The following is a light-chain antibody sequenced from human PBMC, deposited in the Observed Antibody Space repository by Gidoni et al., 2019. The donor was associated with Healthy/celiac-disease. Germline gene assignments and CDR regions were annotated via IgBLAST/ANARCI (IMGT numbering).Light chain of an antibody. J-gene: IGKJ5*01. V-gene: IGKV1-33*01. CDR3: QQYDNLPRSIT. CDR1: QDISNY. Sequence: DIQMTQSASSLSASVGDRVTITCQASQDISNYLNWYQQKPGKAPKLLIYDASNLETGVPSRFSGSGSGTDFTFTISRLQPEDIATYYCQQYDNLPRSITFGQGTRLEIK. CDR2: DAS.